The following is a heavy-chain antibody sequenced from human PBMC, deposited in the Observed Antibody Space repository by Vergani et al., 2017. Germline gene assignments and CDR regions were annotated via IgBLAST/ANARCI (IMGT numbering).Heavy chain of an antibody. CDR3: ARDLRAARPRLSNYYYYMDV. CDR2: IYYSGST. V-gene: IGHV4-61*08. J-gene: IGHJ6*03. D-gene: IGHD6-6*01. CDR1: GGSISSGDHC. Sequence: QVQLQESGPGVVKPSQTLSLTCAVSGGSISSGDHCWSWIRQPPGKGLEWIGYIYYSGSTNYNPSLKSRVTISVDTSKNQFSLKLSSVTAADTAVYYCARDLRAARPRLSNYYYYMDVWGKGTTVTVSS.